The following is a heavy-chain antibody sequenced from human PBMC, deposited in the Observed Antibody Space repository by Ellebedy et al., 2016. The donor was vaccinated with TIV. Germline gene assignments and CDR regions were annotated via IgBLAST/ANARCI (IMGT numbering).Heavy chain of an antibody. CDR2: IRSKTYGATA. J-gene: IGHJ3*02. CDR3: TRPSVGALAVCAFDI. Sequence: GESLKISCAASGFTFSTYSMNWFRQAPGQGLEWVGFIRSKTYGATAEYDASVKSRFTITRDDSKSVAYLQMNSLKTEETALYYCTRPSVGALAVCAFDIWGRGTKVTVSS. D-gene: IGHD1-26*01. CDR1: GFTFSTYS. V-gene: IGHV3-49*03.